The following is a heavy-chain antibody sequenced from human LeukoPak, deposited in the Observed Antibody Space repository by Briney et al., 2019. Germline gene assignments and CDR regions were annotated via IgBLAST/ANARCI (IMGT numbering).Heavy chain of an antibody. Sequence: GGSLRLSCAASGFTFSDYYMSWIRQAPGKGLEWVSYISSSGSTIYYADSVKGRFTISRDNAKNSLYLQMNSLRAEDTAVYYRARDPDYYDSSGYEYWGQGTLVTVSS. V-gene: IGHV3-11*04. CDR3: ARDPDYYDSSGYEY. D-gene: IGHD3-22*01. CDR2: ISSSGSTI. J-gene: IGHJ4*02. CDR1: GFTFSDYY.